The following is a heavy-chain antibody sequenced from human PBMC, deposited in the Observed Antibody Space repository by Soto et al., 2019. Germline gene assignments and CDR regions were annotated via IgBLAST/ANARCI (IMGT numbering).Heavy chain of an antibody. V-gene: IGHV3-33*01. J-gene: IGHJ4*02. CDR3: ARDRRSYSSSWLPYFDY. D-gene: IGHD6-13*01. CDR1: GFTFSSYG. Sequence: GGSLRLSCAASGFTFSSYGMHWVRQAPGKGLEWVAVIWYDGSNKYYADSVKGRFTISRDNSKNTLYLQMNSLRAEDTAVYYCARDRRSYSSSWLPYFDYWGQENLVTVSS. CDR2: IWYDGSNK.